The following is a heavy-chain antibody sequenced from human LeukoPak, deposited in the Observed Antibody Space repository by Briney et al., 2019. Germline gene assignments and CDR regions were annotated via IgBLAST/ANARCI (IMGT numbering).Heavy chain of an antibody. J-gene: IGHJ4*02. CDR1: GFTFNSYA. CDR2: ISSSSSTI. D-gene: IGHD6-13*01. V-gene: IGHV3-48*04. CDR3: ARDTIAAAAPVDY. Sequence: GGSLRLFCAASGFTFNSYAMSWVRQAPGKGLEWVSYISSSSSTIYYADSVKGRFTISRDNAKNSLYLQMNSLRAEDTAVYYCARDTIAAAAPVDYWGQGTLVTVSS.